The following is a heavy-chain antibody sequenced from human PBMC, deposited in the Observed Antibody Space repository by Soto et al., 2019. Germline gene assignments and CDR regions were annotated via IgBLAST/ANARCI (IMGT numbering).Heavy chain of an antibody. D-gene: IGHD7-27*01. V-gene: IGHV3-48*04. CDR3: ASLWGSLVQDAFDI. CDR1: GFTFSSYS. Sequence: GGSLRLSCAASGFTFSSYSMNWVRQAPGKGLEWVSYISSSSSTIYYADSVKGRFTISRDNAKNSLYLQMNSLRAEDTAVYYCASLWGSLVQDAFDIWGQGTMVTVSS. J-gene: IGHJ3*02. CDR2: ISSSSSTI.